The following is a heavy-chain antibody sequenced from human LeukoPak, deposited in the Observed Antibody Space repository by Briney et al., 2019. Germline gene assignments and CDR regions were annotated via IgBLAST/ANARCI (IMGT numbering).Heavy chain of an antibody. J-gene: IGHJ6*03. CDR2: IYTSGST. Sequence: SQTLSLTCTVSGGSISSGSYYWSWIRQPAGKGLEWIGRIYTSGSTNYNPSLKSRVTISVDTSKNQFSLKLSSVTAADTAVYYCARGLLPSITMVRGGGWDYYYYMDVWGKGTTVTVSS. CDR3: ARGLLPSITMVRGGGWDYYYYMDV. V-gene: IGHV4-61*02. CDR1: GGSISSGSYY. D-gene: IGHD3-10*01.